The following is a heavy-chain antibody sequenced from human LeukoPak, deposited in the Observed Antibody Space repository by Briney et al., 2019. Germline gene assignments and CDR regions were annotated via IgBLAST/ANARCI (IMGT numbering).Heavy chain of an antibody. Sequence: GESLKISCTSSGYTFTNYWIGWVRQMPGKGLEWMGIIYPDDSDSRYSPSFQGQVTVSVDKFINTAYLQLSSLKASDTAMYYCARHRSVSSGKLYLDLWGRGTLVTGSS. CDR1: GYTFTNYW. V-gene: IGHV5-51*01. CDR2: IYPDDSDS. D-gene: IGHD6-19*01. J-gene: IGHJ2*01. CDR3: ARHRSVSSGKLYLDL.